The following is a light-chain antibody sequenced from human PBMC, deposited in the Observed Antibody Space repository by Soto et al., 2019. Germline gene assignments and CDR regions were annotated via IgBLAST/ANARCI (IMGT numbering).Light chain of an antibody. Sequence: QSALTQPPSASGSPGQSVTISCTGTSGDDGRYNYVSWYQQHPGKAPKLVIYGVNMRPSGVPDRFSGSKSGNTASLTVSGLQAEDEADYYCSSYAGSNNAVVFGGGTKVTVL. CDR3: SSYAGSNNAVV. CDR1: SGDDGRYNY. J-gene: IGLJ2*01. CDR2: GVN. V-gene: IGLV2-8*01.